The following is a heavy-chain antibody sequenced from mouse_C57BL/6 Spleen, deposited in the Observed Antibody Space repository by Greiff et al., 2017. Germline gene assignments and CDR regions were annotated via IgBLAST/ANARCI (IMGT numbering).Heavy chain of an antibody. J-gene: IGHJ1*03. CDR2: INYDGSST. Sequence: EVKLVESEGGLVQPGSSMKLSCTASGFTFSDYYMAWVRQVPEKGLEWVANINYDGSSTYYLDSLKIRFIISRDNAKNILYLQMSSLKSEDTATFYCARERTMITTDWYFDVWGTGTTVTVSS. D-gene: IGHD2-4*01. CDR1: GFTFSDYY. V-gene: IGHV5-16*01. CDR3: ARERTMITTDWYFDV.